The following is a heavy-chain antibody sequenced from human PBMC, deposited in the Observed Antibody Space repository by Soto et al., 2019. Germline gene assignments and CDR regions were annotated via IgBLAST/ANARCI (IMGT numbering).Heavy chain of an antibody. CDR2: INHSGST. J-gene: IGHJ5*02. Sequence: QVQLQQWGAGLLKPSETLSLTCAVYGGSFSGYYWSWFRQPPGKGLEWIGEINHSGSTNFNPSLKSRVTISVDTSKNQFSLKLSSVTAADTAVYYCARRGMIAAAGTGWFDPWGQGTLVTVSS. D-gene: IGHD6-13*01. V-gene: IGHV4-34*01. CDR3: ARRGMIAAAGTGWFDP. CDR1: GGSFSGYY.